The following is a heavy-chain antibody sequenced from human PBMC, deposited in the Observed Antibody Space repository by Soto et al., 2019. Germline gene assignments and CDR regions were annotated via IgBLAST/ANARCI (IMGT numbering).Heavy chain of an antibody. CDR2: IYYGGST. Sequence: PSETMSVTSTVAGGNVVSSDCYWGWIKKPPGKGLEWIASIYYGGSTYYNPSLKSRVTISLDTSRNRFSLKLSSVTAADPAVYYCVRHTRDAGVFDIWAQGTMVTVSS. J-gene: IGHJ3*02. D-gene: IGHD2-15*01. CDR1: GGNVVSSDCY. CDR3: VRHTRDAGVFDI. V-gene: IGHV4-39*01.